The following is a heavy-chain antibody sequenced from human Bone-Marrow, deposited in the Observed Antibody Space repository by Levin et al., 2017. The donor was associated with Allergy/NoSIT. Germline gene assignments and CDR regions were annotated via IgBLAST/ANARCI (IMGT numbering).Heavy chain of an antibody. CDR1: GFTFSSYS. CDR3: SSDRGKNWFDA. D-gene: IGHD3-16*01. J-gene: IGHJ5*02. CDR2: ISAGSSTI. Sequence: PGGSLRLSCAASGFTFSSYSMNWVRQAPGKGLEWVSYISAGSSTIYYADSVRGRFTISRDNAKNSLFLDMNSLRADDSGVYFFSSDRGKNWFDAWGQGTLVTVSS. V-gene: IGHV3-48*01.